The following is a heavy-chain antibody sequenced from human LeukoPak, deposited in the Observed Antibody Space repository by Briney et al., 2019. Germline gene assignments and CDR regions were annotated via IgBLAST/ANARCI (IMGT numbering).Heavy chain of an antibody. D-gene: IGHD1-1*01. V-gene: IGHV3-33*08. CDR1: GFIFSDYA. Sequence: GTSLRLSCTASGFIFSDYAMHWVRQAPGKGLEWVAVIWYDGSNKYYADSVKGRFTISRDNSKNTLYLQMNGLRAEDTAVYYCARGNNWSWDEAFDIWGQGTMVTVS. CDR3: ARGNNWSWDEAFDI. CDR2: IWYDGSNK. J-gene: IGHJ3*02.